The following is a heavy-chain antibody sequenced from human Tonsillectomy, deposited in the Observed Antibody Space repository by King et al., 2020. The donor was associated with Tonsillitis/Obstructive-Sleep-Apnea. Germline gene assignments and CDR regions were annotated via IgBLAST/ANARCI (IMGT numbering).Heavy chain of an antibody. CDR3: AREVLITTDEYFQH. D-gene: IGHD3-22*01. CDR2: INHSGST. J-gene: IGHJ1*01. CDR1: GGSFSGYY. V-gene: IGHV4-34*01. Sequence: VQLQQWGAGLLKPSETLSLTCAVYGGSFSGYYWSWIRQPPGKGLEWIGEINHSGSTNYNPSLKSRVTISVDTSKNQFSLKLTSVTAADTAVYYCAREVLITTDEYFQHWGQGTLVTVSS.